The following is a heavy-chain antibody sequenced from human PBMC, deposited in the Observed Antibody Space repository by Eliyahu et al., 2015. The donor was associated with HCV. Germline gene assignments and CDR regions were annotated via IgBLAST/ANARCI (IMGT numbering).Heavy chain of an antibody. CDR1: GFTFSSYA. Sequence: EVQLLESGGGLVQPGGSLRLSXXASGFTFSSYAMXWVRXAPGKGLEWVSAISGSGGSTYYADSVKGRFTISRDNSKNTLYLQMNSLRAEDTAVYYCAKGRGAFDIWGQGTMVTVSS. J-gene: IGHJ3*02. CDR2: ISGSGGST. V-gene: IGHV3-23*01. CDR3: AKGRGAFDI.